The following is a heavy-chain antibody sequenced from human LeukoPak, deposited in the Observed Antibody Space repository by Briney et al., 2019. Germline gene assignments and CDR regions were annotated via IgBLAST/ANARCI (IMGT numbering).Heavy chain of an antibody. CDR1: GGSISSGDAY. D-gene: IGHD5-12*01. Sequence: SQTLSLTCTVSGGSISSGDAYWSWFRQHPGKGLEWIGYIYYSGSTYYNPSLKSRITISIDTSQNQFSLKLSSLTVTDTAVYYCARVHSGYDFGNRKYYYFDYWGQGALVTVSS. V-gene: IGHV4-31*03. CDR3: ARVHSGYDFGNRKYYYFDY. J-gene: IGHJ4*02. CDR2: IYYSGST.